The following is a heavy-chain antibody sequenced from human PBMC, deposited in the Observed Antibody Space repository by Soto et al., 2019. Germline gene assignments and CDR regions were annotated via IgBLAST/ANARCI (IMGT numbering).Heavy chain of an antibody. D-gene: IGHD2-15*01. V-gene: IGHV3-30*18. CDR2: ISYDGSNK. CDR3: AKDRAVAGGMDV. J-gene: IGHJ6*01. CDR1: GFTFSSYG. Sequence: GGSLRLSCAASGFTFSSYGMHWVRQAPGKGLEWVAVISYDGSNKYYADSVKGRFTISRDNSKNTLYLQMNSLRAEDTAVYYCAKDRAVAGGMDVSGQGTTVTVSS.